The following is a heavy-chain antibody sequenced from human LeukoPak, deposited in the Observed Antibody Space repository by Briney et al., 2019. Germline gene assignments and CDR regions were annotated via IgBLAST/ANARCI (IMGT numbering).Heavy chain of an antibody. CDR1: GGSISSYY. V-gene: IGHV4-59*08. CDR3: ASYSSGWYYFDY. Sequence: PSETLSLTCTVSGGSISSYYWSWIRQPPGKGLEWIGYIYYSGSTNYNPSLMSRVTISVDTSKNQFSLKLSSVTAADTAVYYCASYSSGWYYFDYWGQGTLVTVSS. D-gene: IGHD6-19*01. CDR2: IYYSGST. J-gene: IGHJ4*02.